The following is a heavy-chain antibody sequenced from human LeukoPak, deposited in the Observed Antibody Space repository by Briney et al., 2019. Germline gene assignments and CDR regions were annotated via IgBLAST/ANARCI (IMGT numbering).Heavy chain of an antibody. V-gene: IGHV3-7*03. CDR1: GLTGSHNY. CDR2: IKQDGSEK. Sequence: PGGSLRLSCAASGLTGSHNYVSWVRQAPGKGLEWVANIKQDGSEKSYVESVRGRFTISRDNAKNSLYLQLNSLRAEDTALYYCARDNPPDYWGQGTLVTVSS. J-gene: IGHJ4*02. CDR3: ARDNPPDY.